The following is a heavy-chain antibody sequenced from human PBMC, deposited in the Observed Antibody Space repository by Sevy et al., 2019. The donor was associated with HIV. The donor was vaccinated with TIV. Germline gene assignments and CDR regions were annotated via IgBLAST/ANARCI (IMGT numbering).Heavy chain of an antibody. Sequence: ASVKVSCKASGGSFRDYVITWVRQAPGQGLEWMAGIITISGTTNSAQKFQGRVTITADESTSTASMEPSRLRSEDTAVYCGAITVSCGGDCYFFDPWGQGTLVTVSS. D-gene: IGHD2-21*02. CDR1: GGSFRDYV. J-gene: IGHJ5*02. V-gene: IGHV1-69*13. CDR2: IITISGTT. CDR3: AITVSCGGDCYFFDP.